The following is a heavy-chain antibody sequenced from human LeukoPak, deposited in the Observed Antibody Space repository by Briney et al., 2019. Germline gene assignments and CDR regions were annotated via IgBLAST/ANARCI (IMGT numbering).Heavy chain of an antibody. Sequence: KASENLSLNCTVSGGSISSHYWIWIPNSPVKGLEWIRDISNSGSTSYNPSLKRRVTISIDTSKNQFSLKLSSVTAADTAVYYCGRDALVGYFSYYYMDVWGKGTTVTVSS. CDR1: GGSISSHY. CDR2: ISNSGST. CDR3: GRDALVGYFSYYYMDV. V-gene: IGHV4-59*11. J-gene: IGHJ6*03. D-gene: IGHD2-15*01.